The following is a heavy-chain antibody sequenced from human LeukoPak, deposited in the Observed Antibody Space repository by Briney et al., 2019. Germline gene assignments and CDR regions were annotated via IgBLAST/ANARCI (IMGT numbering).Heavy chain of an antibody. J-gene: IGHJ3*02. Sequence: GASVKVSCKASGYTFTSYDINWVRQATGQGLEWMGWMNPNSGNTGYAQKFQGRVTITRNTSISTAYMELSSLRSEDTAVYYCATDTTYDSSGYLFDIWGQGTMVTVSS. CDR2: MNPNSGNT. CDR3: ATDTTYDSSGYLFDI. D-gene: IGHD3-22*01. V-gene: IGHV1-8*03. CDR1: GYTFTSYD.